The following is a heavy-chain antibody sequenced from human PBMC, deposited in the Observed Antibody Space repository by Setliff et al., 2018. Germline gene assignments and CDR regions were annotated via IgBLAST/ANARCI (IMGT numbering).Heavy chain of an antibody. D-gene: IGHD1-26*01. Sequence: SETLSLTCTVSGGSISNYYWSWIRQPAGKGLEWIGRTYTSGSINYNPSLKSRVTMSVDTSKNQFSLKLSSVTAADTAVYYCARKGISALSGAFDMWGQGTMVTVSS. V-gene: IGHV4-4*07. CDR1: GGSISNYY. J-gene: IGHJ3*02. CDR3: ARKGISALSGAFDM. CDR2: TYTSGSI.